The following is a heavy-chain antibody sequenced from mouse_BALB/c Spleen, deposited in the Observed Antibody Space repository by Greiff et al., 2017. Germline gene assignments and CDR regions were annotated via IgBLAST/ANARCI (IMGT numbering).Heavy chain of an antibody. J-gene: IGHJ4*01. CDR1: GFSLTSYG. V-gene: IGHV2-2*02. D-gene: IGHD1-1*02. CDR3: ARVVAVYYYAMDY. CDR2: IWSGGST. Sequence: VQVVESGPGLVQPSQSLSITCTVSGFSLTSYGVHWVRQSPGKGLEWLGVIWSGGSTDYNAAFISRLSISKDNSKSQVFFKMNSLQANDTAIYYCARVVAVYYYAMDYWGQGTSVTVSS.